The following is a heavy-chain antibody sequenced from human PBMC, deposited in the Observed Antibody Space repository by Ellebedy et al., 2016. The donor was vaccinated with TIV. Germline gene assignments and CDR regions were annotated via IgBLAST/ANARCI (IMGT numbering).Heavy chain of an antibody. J-gene: IGHJ4*02. D-gene: IGHD6-25*01. CDR3: ARGSEGSGFDY. CDR2: ISSDGNIK. CDR1: QFNFNSYT. Sequence: PGGSLRLSCAPSQFNFNSYTIHWVRQAPGKGLEWVAFISSDGNIKDYAASVKGRFTISRDNSKKTVYLQMNSLRAEDTDVHYCARGSEGSGFDYWGQGTLVTVSS. V-gene: IGHV3-30-3*01.